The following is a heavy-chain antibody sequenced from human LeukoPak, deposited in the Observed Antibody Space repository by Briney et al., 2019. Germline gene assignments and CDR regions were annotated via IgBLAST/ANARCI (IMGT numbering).Heavy chain of an antibody. V-gene: IGHV3-23*01. D-gene: IGHD6-13*01. J-gene: IGHJ4*02. CDR2: ISGNGGTT. Sequence: GGSLRLSCAASGFIFSNYVMNWVRQAPGKGLEWVSTISGNGGTTYYAGSVKGRFPITRDNSKNTLYLQMNSLRAEDTAVYHCAKGARQQLVGEMDYWGQGTLVTASS. CDR1: GFIFSNYV. CDR3: AKGARQQLVGEMDY.